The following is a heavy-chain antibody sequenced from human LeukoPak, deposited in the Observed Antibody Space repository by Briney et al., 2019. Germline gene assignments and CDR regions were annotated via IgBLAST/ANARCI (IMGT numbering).Heavy chain of an antibody. CDR3: ARDLPRVPLDS. Sequence: GGSLRLPCAASGFPLGSYTMCWVRQAPGEGLEWVSTVDIDGVTTYYTDSAKGRFTIFRDTSKNTLYLQMNSLRADDTAVYYCARDLPRVPLDSWGQGTLVTVSS. D-gene: IGHD3-10*01. V-gene: IGHV3-23*01. CDR1: GFPLGSYT. J-gene: IGHJ4*02. CDR2: VDIDGVTT.